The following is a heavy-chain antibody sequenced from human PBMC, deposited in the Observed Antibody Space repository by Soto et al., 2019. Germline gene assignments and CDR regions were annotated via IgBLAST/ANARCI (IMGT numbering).Heavy chain of an antibody. CDR1: GFTFSSYS. CDR3: ARENLVVRGVIITYTDAFDI. V-gene: IGHV3-48*01. J-gene: IGHJ3*02. Sequence: GGSLRLSCAASGFTFSSYSMNWVRQAPGKGLEWVSYISSSSSTIYYADSVKGRFTISRDNAKNSLYLQMNSLRAEDTAVYYCARENLVVRGVIITYTDAFDIWGQGTMVTVSS. CDR2: ISSSSSTI. D-gene: IGHD3-10*01.